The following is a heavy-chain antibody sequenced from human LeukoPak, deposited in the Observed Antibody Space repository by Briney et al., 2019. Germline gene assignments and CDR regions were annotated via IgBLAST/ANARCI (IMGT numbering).Heavy chain of an antibody. CDR2: IIPIFGTA. CDR1: GGTFSSYA. J-gene: IGHJ5*02. D-gene: IGHD5-18*01. V-gene: IGHV1-69*06. Sequence: GASVKVSCKASGGTFSSYAISWVRQAPGQGLEWMGGIIPIFGTANYAQKFQGRVTITADKSTSTANMELSSLRSEDTAVYYCARVDTRNWFDPWGQGTLVTVSS. CDR3: ARVDTRNWFDP.